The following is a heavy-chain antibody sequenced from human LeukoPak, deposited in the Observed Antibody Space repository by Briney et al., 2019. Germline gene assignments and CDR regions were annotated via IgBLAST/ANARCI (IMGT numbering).Heavy chain of an antibody. CDR2: INHSGST. CDR3: ARNTYYYYYMDV. CDR1: GGSFSGYY. V-gene: IGHV4-34*01. J-gene: IGHJ6*03. D-gene: IGHD2/OR15-2a*01. Sequence: SETLSLTCAVYGGSFSGYYWSWIRQPPGKGLEWIGEINHSGSTNYNPSLKSRVTISVDTSKNQFSLKLSSVTAADTAVYYCARNTYYYYYMDVWGEGTTVTISS.